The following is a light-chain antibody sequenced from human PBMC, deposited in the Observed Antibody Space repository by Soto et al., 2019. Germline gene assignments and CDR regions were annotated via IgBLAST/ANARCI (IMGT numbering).Light chain of an antibody. CDR1: QSISSW. V-gene: IGKV1-5*01. Sequence: DIQLTQSPSTLSSSVGDRVTITCRARQSISSWLAWYQQKTGKAPKLLIYDASSLESGVPSRFSGFSSGTEFTLTISSLQPDDFATYFCQQYNSYSPEGLTFGGGTKVDIK. CDR2: DAS. CDR3: QQYNSYSPEGLT. J-gene: IGKJ4*01.